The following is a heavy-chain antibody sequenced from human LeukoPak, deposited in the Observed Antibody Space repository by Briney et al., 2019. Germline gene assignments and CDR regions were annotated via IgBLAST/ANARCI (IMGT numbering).Heavy chain of an antibody. D-gene: IGHD7-27*01. CDR1: GGSISSGGYY. CDR2: TYYSGST. J-gene: IGHJ4*02. V-gene: IGHV4-31*03. CDR3: ARDGDSYFDY. Sequence: SETLSLTCTVSGGSISSGGYYWSWIHQHPGKGLEWIGYTYYSGSTYYNPSLKSRVTISVDTSKNQFSLKLSSVTAADTAVYYCARDGDSYFDYWGQGTLVTVSS.